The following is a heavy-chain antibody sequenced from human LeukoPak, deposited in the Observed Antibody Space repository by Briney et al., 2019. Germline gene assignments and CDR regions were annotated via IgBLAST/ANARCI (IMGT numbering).Heavy chain of an antibody. J-gene: IGHJ4*02. CDR2: ISHRGST. CDR1: GYSISNGYY. Sequence: SETLSLTCTVSGYSISNGYYWGWIRQPPGKGLEWVGSISHRGSTYYNPSLRSRITISLDRSKQKFSLKLASVTAADTAVYFCARGAEYYAIWRGYAGYSDYWGQGISVTVSS. D-gene: IGHD3-3*01. V-gene: IGHV4-38-2*02. CDR3: ARGAEYYAIWRGYAGYSDY.